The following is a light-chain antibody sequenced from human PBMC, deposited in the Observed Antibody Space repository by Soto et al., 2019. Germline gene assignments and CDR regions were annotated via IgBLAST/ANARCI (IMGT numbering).Light chain of an antibody. CDR1: SSDVGAYNY. V-gene: IGLV2-14*03. CDR2: DVT. J-gene: IGLJ2*01. Sequence: QSALTQPASVSGSPGQSITISCIGTSSDVGAYNYVSWYQQHPGEAPKLMIYDVTNRPSGVSNRFSGSKSGNTASLTISGLQAEDEAHYYCSSYTIGSALVIFGGGTKVTVL. CDR3: SSYTIGSALVI.